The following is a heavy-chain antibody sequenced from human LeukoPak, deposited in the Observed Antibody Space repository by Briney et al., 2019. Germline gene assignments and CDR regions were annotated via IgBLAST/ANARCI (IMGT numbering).Heavy chain of an antibody. J-gene: IGHJ4*02. Sequence: SETLSLTCTVSGGSISSYYWSWIRQPPGKGLEWIGYIYYSGSTNHSPSLKSRVTISVDTSKNQFSLNLSSVTAADTAVYYYARGYSYYFFDYWGQGTLVTVSS. CDR3: ARGYSYYFFDY. V-gene: IGHV4-59*08. CDR2: IYYSGST. CDR1: GGSISSYY. D-gene: IGHD5-18*01.